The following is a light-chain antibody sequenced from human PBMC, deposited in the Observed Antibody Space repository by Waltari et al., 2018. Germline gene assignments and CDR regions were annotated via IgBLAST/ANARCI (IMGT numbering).Light chain of an antibody. J-gene: IGKJ1*01. CDR1: QSITSRH. Sequence: EIVLTQSPGTLSLSPGERATLSCRASQSITSRHLILYQQTPGQAPRLLIYGASSRATGIPDRFSGSGSGTDFTLTISRLEPEDFAVYYCQQYGSSPWTFGQGTKVEIK. V-gene: IGKV3-20*01. CDR2: GAS. CDR3: QQYGSSPWT.